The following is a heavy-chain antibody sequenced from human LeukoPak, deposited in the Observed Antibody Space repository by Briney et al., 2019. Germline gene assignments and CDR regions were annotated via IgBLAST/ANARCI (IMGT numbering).Heavy chain of an antibody. D-gene: IGHD4-17*01. V-gene: IGHV3-43D*03. Sequence: PGGSLRLSCAASGFTFDDYAMHWVRQAPGKGLEWVSLISWDGGSTYYADSVKGRFTISRDNSKNSLYLQMNSLRAEDTALYYCAKDSRYGDYWDYWGQGTLVTVSS. CDR2: ISWDGGST. CDR3: AKDSRYGDYWDY. J-gene: IGHJ4*02. CDR1: GFTFDDYA.